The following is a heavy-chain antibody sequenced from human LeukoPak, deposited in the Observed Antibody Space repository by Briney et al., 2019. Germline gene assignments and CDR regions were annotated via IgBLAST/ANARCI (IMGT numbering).Heavy chain of an antibody. V-gene: IGHV4-39*01. Sequence: SETLSLTCTVPGGSISSSSYYWGWIRQPPGKGLEWIGSIYYSGSTYYNPSLKSRVTISVDTSKNQFSLKLSSVTAADTAVYYCARRSILSGWFDPWGQGTLVTVSS. J-gene: IGHJ5*02. CDR1: GGSISSSSYY. D-gene: IGHD3-3*02. CDR2: IYYSGST. CDR3: ARRSILSGWFDP.